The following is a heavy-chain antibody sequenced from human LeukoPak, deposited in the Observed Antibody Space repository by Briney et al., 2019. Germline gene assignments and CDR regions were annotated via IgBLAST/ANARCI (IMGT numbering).Heavy chain of an antibody. D-gene: IGHD3-22*01. J-gene: IGHJ3*02. CDR1: GFTFSNAW. CDR3: TTDAMIVGWKGDAFDI. V-gene: IGHV3-15*01. Sequence: GGSLRLSCAASGFTFSNAWMSWVRQAPGKGLEWVGRIKSKTDGGTTDYAAPVKGRFTISRDDSKNTLYLQMNSLKTEDTAVYYCTTDAMIVGWKGDAFDIWGQGTMVTVSS. CDR2: IKSKTDGGTT.